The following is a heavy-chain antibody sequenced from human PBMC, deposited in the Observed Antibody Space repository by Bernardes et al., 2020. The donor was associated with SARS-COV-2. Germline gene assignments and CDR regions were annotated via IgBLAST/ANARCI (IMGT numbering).Heavy chain of an antibody. CDR3: ARDSRTTYHNSGSYPAI. CDR2: ISGSGSTT. J-gene: IGHJ3*02. Sequence: GGSLRLSCAASGFTFISYNMNWVRQAPGKGLEWVSYISGSGSTTSYVDSVKGRFTISRDNAKNSLYLQMNSLRAEDTAVYYCARDSRTTYHNSGSYPAIWGQGTMVTVSS. V-gene: IGHV3-48*01. D-gene: IGHD3-10*01. CDR1: GFTFISYN.